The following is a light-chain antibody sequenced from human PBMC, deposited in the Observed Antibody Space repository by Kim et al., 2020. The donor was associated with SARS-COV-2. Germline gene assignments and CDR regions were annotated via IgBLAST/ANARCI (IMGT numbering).Light chain of an antibody. CDR3: LLYFGGGQRV. Sequence: GGTVTLTCGSSTGPVTGGHFPNWFQQKPGQAPRALISNTNKRHSWTPARFSGSLLGDKAALTLSGVQPEDEADYHCLLYFGGGQRVFGGGTQLTVL. J-gene: IGLJ3*02. CDR2: NTN. CDR1: TGPVTGGHF. V-gene: IGLV7-43*01.